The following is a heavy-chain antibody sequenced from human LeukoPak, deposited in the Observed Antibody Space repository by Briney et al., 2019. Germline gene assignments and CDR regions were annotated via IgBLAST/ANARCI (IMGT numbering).Heavy chain of an antibody. CDR1: GGSISSYY. D-gene: IGHD3-9*01. V-gene: IGHV4-4*07. J-gene: IGHJ4*02. CDR2: IYTSGST. Sequence: SETLSLTCTVSGGSISSYYWSWIRQPAGKGLEWIGRIYTSGSTNYNPSLKSRVTMSVDTSKNQFSLKLSSVTAADTAVYYCARSKDILTGYCFDYWGQGTLVTVSS. CDR3: ARSKDILTGYCFDY.